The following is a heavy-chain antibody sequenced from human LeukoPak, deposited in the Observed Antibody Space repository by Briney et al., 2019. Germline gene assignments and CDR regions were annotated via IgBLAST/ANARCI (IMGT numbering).Heavy chain of an antibody. Sequence: GRSLRLSCAASGFTFDDYAMHWVRQAPGKSLEWVSGISWNSGSIGYADSVKGRFTISRDNAKNSLYLQMNSLRAEDTALYYCAKDNFGYGDAYYYYGMDVWGQGTTVTVSS. CDR3: AKDNFGYGDAYYYYGMDV. J-gene: IGHJ6*02. D-gene: IGHD4-17*01. CDR2: ISWNSGSI. V-gene: IGHV3-9*01. CDR1: GFTFDDYA.